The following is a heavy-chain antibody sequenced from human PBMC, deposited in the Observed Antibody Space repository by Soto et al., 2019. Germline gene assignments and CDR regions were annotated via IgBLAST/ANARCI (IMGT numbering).Heavy chain of an antibody. D-gene: IGHD6-19*01. Sequence: ASVKVSCKASGYTFTSYGISWVRQAPGQGLEWVGWISAYNGNTNYAQKLQGRVTMTTDTSTSTAYMELRSLRSDDTAVYYCARVGNIAVAGTSPYYYYYGMDVWGQGTTVTVSS. J-gene: IGHJ6*02. CDR3: ARVGNIAVAGTSPYYYYYGMDV. CDR1: GYTFTSYG. CDR2: ISAYNGNT. V-gene: IGHV1-18*04.